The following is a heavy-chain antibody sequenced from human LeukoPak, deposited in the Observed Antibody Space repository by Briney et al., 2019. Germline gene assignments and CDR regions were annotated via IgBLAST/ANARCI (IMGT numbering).Heavy chain of an antibody. D-gene: IGHD6-13*01. CDR3: AKDAYSSSWYYGY. CDR1: GFTVSSNY. CDR2: IYSGGST. J-gene: IGHJ4*02. Sequence: PGGSLRLSCAASGFTVSSNYTSWVRQAPGKGLEWVSVIYSGGSTYYADSVKGRFTISRDNSKNTLYLQMNSLRAEDTAVYYCAKDAYSSSWYYGYWGQGTLVTVSS. V-gene: IGHV3-66*01.